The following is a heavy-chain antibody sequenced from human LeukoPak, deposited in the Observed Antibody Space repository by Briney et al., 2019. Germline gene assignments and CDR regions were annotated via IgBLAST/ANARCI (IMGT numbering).Heavy chain of an antibody. CDR3: VRDLLSYGMDV. V-gene: IGHV3-21*01. Sequence: GGSLRLSCAASGFTFSSYSINWVRQAPGKGLEWVSSFSSSSSYIYYADSVRGRFTISRDNAKSSLYLQMNSLRAEDTAVYYCVRDLLSYGMDVWGQGTTVTVSS. CDR1: GFTFSSYS. J-gene: IGHJ6*02. CDR2: FSSSSSYI.